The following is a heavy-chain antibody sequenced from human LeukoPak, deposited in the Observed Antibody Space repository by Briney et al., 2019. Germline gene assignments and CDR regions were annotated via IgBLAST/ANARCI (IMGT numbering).Heavy chain of an antibody. CDR2: IKQDGSEK. V-gene: IGHV3-7*01. CDR1: GFTFSSYW. Sequence: GGSLRLSCAASGFTFSSYWMSWVRQAPGKGLEWVANIKQDGSEKYYVDSAKGRFTISRDNAKNSLYLQMNSLRAEDTAVYYCARVDIVATISKYYFDYWGQGTLVTVSS. J-gene: IGHJ4*02. D-gene: IGHD5-12*01. CDR3: ARVDIVATISKYYFDY.